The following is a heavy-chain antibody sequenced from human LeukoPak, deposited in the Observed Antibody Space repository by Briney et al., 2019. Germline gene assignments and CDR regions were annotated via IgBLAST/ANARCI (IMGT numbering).Heavy chain of an antibody. D-gene: IGHD3-16*01. CDR3: ARVGDMEAFDI. V-gene: IGHV3-33*08. CDR1: GFTLSSFG. Sequence: GGSLRLSCAASGFTLSSFGMVWVRQAPGKGLEWVTLMWYDGRNKYYADSVKGRFTISRDNSKNTVYLQVNSLRGEDTAVYYSARVGDMEAFDIWGQGTRVTVSS. J-gene: IGHJ3*02. CDR2: MWYDGRNK.